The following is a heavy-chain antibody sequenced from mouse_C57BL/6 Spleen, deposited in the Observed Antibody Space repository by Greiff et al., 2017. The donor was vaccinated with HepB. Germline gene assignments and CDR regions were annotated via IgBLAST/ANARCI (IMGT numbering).Heavy chain of an antibody. J-gene: IGHJ3*01. V-gene: IGHV1-42*01. Sequence: VQLQQSGPELVKPGASVKISCKASGYSFTGYYMNWVKQSPEKSLEWIGEINPSTGGTTYNQKFKAKATLTVDKSSSTAYMQLKSLTSEDSAVYYCAPGVYYGNYERFAYWGRGTLVTVSA. CDR1: GYSFTGYY. D-gene: IGHD2-1*01. CDR3: APGVYYGNYERFAY. CDR2: INPSTGGT.